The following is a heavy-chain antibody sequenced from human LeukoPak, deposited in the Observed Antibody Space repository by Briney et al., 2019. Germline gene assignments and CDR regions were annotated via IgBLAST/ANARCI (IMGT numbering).Heavy chain of an antibody. CDR3: AVGKYIQLWSSAGMDV. CDR2: LNPSGGST. V-gene: IGHV1-46*01. CDR1: GYTFTSYY. J-gene: IGHJ6*02. Sequence: ASVKVSCKASGYTFTSYYMHWVRQAPGQGLEWMGILNPSGGSTSYAQKFQGRVTMTRDTSTSTVYMELSSLRSEDTAVYYCAVGKYIQLWSSAGMDVWGQGTTVTVSS. D-gene: IGHD5-18*01.